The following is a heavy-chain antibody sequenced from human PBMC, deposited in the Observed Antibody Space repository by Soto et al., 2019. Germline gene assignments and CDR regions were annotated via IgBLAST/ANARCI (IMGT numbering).Heavy chain of an antibody. CDR3: ARGRSSNTNMDY. CDR1: GFTFSSYS. J-gene: IGHJ4*02. V-gene: IGHV3-21*01. Sequence: EVQLVESGGGLVKPGGSLRLSCAASGFTFSSYSMNWVRQAPGKGLEWVSSISSSGGSISYADSVKGRFTISRDNAKNSLYLQMDSLRAEDTAVYYCARGRSSNTNMDYLGPGTLVTVYS. D-gene: IGHD2-2*01. CDR2: ISSSGGSI.